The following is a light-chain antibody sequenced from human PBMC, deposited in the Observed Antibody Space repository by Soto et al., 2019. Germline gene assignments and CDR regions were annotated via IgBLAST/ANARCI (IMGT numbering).Light chain of an antibody. CDR1: QSVNSSY. V-gene: IGKV3-20*01. Sequence: EIVLTQSPGTLSLSPVSRVTLSCRASQSVNSSYLAWYQHKPGQAPRLLIYGASTRATGIPDRFSGSGSGTDFTLTIARLEPGDFAVYYCQQYGNSPQTFGQGTKVDIK. J-gene: IGKJ1*01. CDR2: GAS. CDR3: QQYGNSPQT.